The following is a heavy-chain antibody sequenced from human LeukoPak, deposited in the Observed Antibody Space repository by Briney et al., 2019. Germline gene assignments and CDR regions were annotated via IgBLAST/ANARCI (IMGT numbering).Heavy chain of an antibody. CDR1: GFTFSSYW. CDR3: AREASDRLRPIDY. CDR2: IKQDGSEK. D-gene: IGHD4-17*01. J-gene: IGHJ4*02. Sequence: TGGSLRLSCAASGFTFSSYWMSWVRQAPGKGLEWVANIKQDGSEKYYVDSVKGRFTISRDNAKNSLYLQMNSLRAEDTAVYYCAREASDRLRPIDYWGQGTLVTVSS. V-gene: IGHV3-7*04.